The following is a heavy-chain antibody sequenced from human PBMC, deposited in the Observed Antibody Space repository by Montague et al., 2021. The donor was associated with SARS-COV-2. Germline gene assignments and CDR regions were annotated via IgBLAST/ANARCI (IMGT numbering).Heavy chain of an antibody. J-gene: IGHJ4*02. CDR1: GGSISSSSYY. CDR3: ARGIRRAWIQLWVRSGFDY. D-gene: IGHD5-18*01. CDR2: IDYSGXT. V-gene: IGHV4-39*07. Sequence: SETLSLTCTVSGGSISSSSYYWGWIRQPPGKGLEWIGSIDYSGXTXYXXXXKXRVTISVDTSKNQFSLKLSSVTAADTAAYYCARGIRRAWIQLWVRSGFDYWGQGTLVTVSS.